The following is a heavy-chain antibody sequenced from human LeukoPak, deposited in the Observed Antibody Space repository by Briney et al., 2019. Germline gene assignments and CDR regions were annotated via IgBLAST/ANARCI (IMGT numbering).Heavy chain of an antibody. CDR1: GYTFTSYG. CDR3: ARGDSGYYSSDAFDI. J-gene: IGHJ3*02. D-gene: IGHD3-22*01. CDR2: ISAYNGNT. Sequence: ASVKVSCKASGYTFTSYGISWVRQAPGQGLEWMGWISAYNGNTNYAQKLQGRVTMTTDTSTSTAYMELRSLRSDATAVYYCARGDSGYYSSDAFDIWGQGTMVTVSS. V-gene: IGHV1-18*01.